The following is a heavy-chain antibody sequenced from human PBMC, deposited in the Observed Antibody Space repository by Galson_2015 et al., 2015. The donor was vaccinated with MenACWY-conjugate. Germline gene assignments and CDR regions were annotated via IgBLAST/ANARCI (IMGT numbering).Heavy chain of an antibody. Sequence: SLRLSCAASGFTFNNYRMSWVRQAPGKGLEWVSFITSTSSTIYYADSVKGRFTISRDNAENSLYLHMNGLRDEDTAVYYCARGNRDGSYYSFDYWGQGTLVTVSS. J-gene: IGHJ4*02. CDR2: ITSTSSTI. V-gene: IGHV3-48*02. D-gene: IGHD1-26*01. CDR3: ARGNRDGSYYSFDY. CDR1: GFTFNNYR.